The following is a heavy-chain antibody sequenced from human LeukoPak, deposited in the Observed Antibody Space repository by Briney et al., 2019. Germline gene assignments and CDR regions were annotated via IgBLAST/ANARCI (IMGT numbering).Heavy chain of an antibody. CDR3: ARMMRYCSSTSCSYYYMDV. CDR1: GGTFSSYA. J-gene: IGHJ6*03. V-gene: IGHV1-69*05. CDR2: IIPIFGTA. D-gene: IGHD2-2*01. Sequence: ASVKVSCKASGGTFSSYAISWVRQAPGQGLEWMGGIIPIFGTANYAQKFQGRVTITTDESTSTAYMELSSLRSEDTAVYYCARMMRYCSSTSCSYYYMDVWGKGTTVTVSS.